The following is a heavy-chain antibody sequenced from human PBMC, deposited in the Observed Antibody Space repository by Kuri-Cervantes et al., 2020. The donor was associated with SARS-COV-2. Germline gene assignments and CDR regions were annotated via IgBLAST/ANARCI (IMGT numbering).Heavy chain of an antibody. V-gene: IGHV1-18*01. CDR3: ARDSNDYGDYKNTFDI. D-gene: IGHD4-17*01. CDR2: ISAYNGNT. Sequence: ASVKVSCKASGYTFTSYGISWVRQAPGQGLEWMGWISAYNGNTNYAQKLKGRVTMTTDTSTSTAYMELRSLRSDDTAVYYCARDSNDYGDYKNTFDIWGQGTMVTVSS. CDR1: GYTFTSYG. J-gene: IGHJ3*02.